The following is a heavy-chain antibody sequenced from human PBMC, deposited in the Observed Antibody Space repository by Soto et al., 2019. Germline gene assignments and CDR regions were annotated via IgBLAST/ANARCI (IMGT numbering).Heavy chain of an antibody. CDR2: IHHSGSF. Sequence: QVQLQESGPGLVNPSGTLSLTCAVSGGSITSNWWSWVRQPPGKGLEWIGEIHHSGSFNYNPSLRSRVTISIDKSKNQFSLKLSSVTAADTAVYYCARDLRSSWYGWFDPWGQGTLVTVSS. CDR3: ARDLRSSWYGWFDP. V-gene: IGHV4-4*02. J-gene: IGHJ5*02. D-gene: IGHD6-13*01. CDR1: GGSITSNW.